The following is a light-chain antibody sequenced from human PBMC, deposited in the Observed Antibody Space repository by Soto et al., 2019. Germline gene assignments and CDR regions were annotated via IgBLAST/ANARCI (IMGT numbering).Light chain of an antibody. Sequence: DIPMTQSPSTLSASVGDRVTITCRASQSISSWLAWYQQKPGKAPKLLIYDASSLESGVPSRFSGSGSGTEFTLTISSLQPDDFATYYCQQYNSYSHLYTFGQGTKLEIK. CDR3: QQYNSYSHLYT. J-gene: IGKJ2*01. CDR1: QSISSW. V-gene: IGKV1-5*01. CDR2: DAS.